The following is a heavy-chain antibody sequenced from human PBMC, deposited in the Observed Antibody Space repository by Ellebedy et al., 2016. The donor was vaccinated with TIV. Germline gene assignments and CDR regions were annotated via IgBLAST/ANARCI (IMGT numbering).Heavy chain of an antibody. V-gene: IGHV3-23*01. D-gene: IGHD2-15*01. CDR2: ISGGFGNT. CDR3: AKGCGGSCYWEAY. Sequence: GESLKISCAASGFTFSNYVMSWVRQAPGKGLEWVSSISGGFGNTYYADSVKGRFTISRDNSKNTLYLQMNSLRAEDTAVYYWAKGCGGSCYWEAYWGQGTLVTVSS. J-gene: IGHJ4*02. CDR1: GFTFSNYV.